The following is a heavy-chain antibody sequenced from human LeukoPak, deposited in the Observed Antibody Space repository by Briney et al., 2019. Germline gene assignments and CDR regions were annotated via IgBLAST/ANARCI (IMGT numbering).Heavy chain of an antibody. Sequence: GGSLRLSCAASGFIFGDYAMHWVRQAPGKGLEHVSAIFGNGGGIYYSDSVKGRFTISRDNYKNTLYLQMGSLRPEDMGVYYCARDSPAGGWSEFDYWGQGTLVTVSS. CDR3: ARDSPAGGWSEFDY. D-gene: IGHD6-19*01. CDR2: IFGNGGGI. V-gene: IGHV3-64*02. J-gene: IGHJ4*02. CDR1: GFIFGDYA.